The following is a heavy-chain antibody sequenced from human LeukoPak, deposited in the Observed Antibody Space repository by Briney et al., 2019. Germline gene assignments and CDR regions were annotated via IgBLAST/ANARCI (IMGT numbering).Heavy chain of an antibody. CDR3: AKDRVVVISSTFDY. CDR2: ISGSGGST. D-gene: IGHD3-22*01. J-gene: IGHJ4*02. V-gene: IGHV3-23*01. CDR1: GFTFSSYA. Sequence: PGGSLRLSRAASGFTFSSYAMSWVRQAPGKGLEWVSAISGSGGSTYYADSVKGRFTISRDNSKNTLYLQMNSLRAEDTAVYYCAKDRVVVISSTFDYWGQGTLVTVSS.